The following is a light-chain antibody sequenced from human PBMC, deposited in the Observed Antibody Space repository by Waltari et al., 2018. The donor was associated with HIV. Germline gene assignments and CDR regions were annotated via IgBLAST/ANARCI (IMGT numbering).Light chain of an antibody. CDR3: AAWDDSLNGLWV. CDR2: SNN. J-gene: IGLJ3*02. CDR1: SSNIGSNT. V-gene: IGLV1-44*01. Sequence: QSVLTQPPSASGTPGQRVTIPCSGSSSNIGSNTVNWYQQLPGTAPKLLIYSNNQRPSGVPDRFSGSKFGTSASLAISGLQSEDEADYYCAAWDDSLNGLWVFGGGTKLTVL.